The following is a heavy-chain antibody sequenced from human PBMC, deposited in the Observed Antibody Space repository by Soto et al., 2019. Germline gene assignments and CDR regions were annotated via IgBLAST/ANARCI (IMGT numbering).Heavy chain of an antibody. J-gene: IGHJ4*02. CDR2: IKQDGSEK. CDR3: VRGYSDYTDYFDY. V-gene: IGHV3-7*03. Sequence: EVQLVESGGGLVQPGGSLRLSCAASGFTFSSFWMSWVRQAPGKGLEWVAIIKQDGSEKYYVDSVKGRFTVSRDNAKKSLYLQMNSLRTEDTAVYYCVRGYSDYTDYFDYWCQGTLVTVSS. CDR1: GFTFSSFW. D-gene: IGHD5-12*01.